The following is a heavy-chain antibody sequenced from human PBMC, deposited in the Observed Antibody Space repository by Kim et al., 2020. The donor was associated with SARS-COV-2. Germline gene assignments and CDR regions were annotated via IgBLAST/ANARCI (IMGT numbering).Heavy chain of an antibody. CDR1: GYTFTGYY. J-gene: IGHJ5*02. CDR2: INPNSGGT. D-gene: IGHD3-3*01. Sequence: ASVKVSCKASGYTFTGYYMHWVRQAPGQGLEWMGWINPNSGGTNYAQKFQGRVTMTRDTSISTAYMELSRLRSDDTAVYYCARDYFLDDFWSGYYTFGAPYNWFDPWGQGTLVTVSS. CDR3: ARDYFLDDFWSGYYTFGAPYNWFDP. V-gene: IGHV1-2*02.